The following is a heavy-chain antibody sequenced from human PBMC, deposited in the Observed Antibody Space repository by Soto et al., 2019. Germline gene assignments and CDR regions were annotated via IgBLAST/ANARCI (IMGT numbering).Heavy chain of an antibody. V-gene: IGHV2-5*02. J-gene: IGHJ6*02. CDR3: AYLPCSGGSCYWFSFSGMDV. CDR1: GFSLSTSGVG. Sequence: QITLKESSPTLVKPTQTLTLTCTFSGFSLSTSGVGVAWIRQPPGKAVEWLALIYWDDDKRYRPSLESRLTITKDTSKNQVVLTMTNMDSVDTATYYCAYLPCSGGSCYWFSFSGMDVWGQGTTVTVSS. D-gene: IGHD2-15*01. CDR2: IYWDDDK.